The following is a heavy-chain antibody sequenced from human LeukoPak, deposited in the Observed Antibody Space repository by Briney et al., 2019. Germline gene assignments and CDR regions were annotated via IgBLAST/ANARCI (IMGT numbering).Heavy chain of an antibody. J-gene: IGHJ4*02. D-gene: IGHD1-26*01. CDR1: GYTFTNYA. V-gene: IGHV1-3*03. Sequence: ASVKVSCKASGYTFTNYAIHWVRQAPGQRLEWMGWINAGNGNTKYSQEFQGRVSITRDTSASTAYMELSSLRSDDMAVYYCARLNSGTYYLDYWGQGTLVTVSS. CDR2: INAGNGNT. CDR3: ARLNSGTYYLDY.